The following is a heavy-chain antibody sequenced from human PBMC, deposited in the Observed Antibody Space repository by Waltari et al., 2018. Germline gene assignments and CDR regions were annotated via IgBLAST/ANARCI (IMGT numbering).Heavy chain of an antibody. CDR1: GGSISSSSYY. CDR2: IHYTDST. D-gene: IGHD3-3*01. J-gene: IGHJ6*03. Sequence: QLQLQESGPGLVKPSETLSLICTVPGGSISSSSYYRGWIRQPPGKGLEWIGSIHYTDSTSYNPSLKSRVTISVDTSKNQFSLKLSSVTAADTAVYYCASERSGYYMTSFYYDMDVWGKGTTVTVSS. V-gene: IGHV4-39*01. CDR3: ASERSGYYMTSFYYDMDV.